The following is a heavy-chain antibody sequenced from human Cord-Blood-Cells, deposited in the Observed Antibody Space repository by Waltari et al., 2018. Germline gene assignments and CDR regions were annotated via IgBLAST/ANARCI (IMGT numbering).Heavy chain of an antibody. J-gene: IGHJ4*02. CDR1: GGTFSSYS. V-gene: IGHV1-69*06. CDR3: ASRDEYSSSSFDY. Sequence: QVQLVQSGAEVHKPGSSGKVDCKASGGTFSSYSTSWLQQATGQGLEWMGGIIPIFGKANYAQKFQGRVTITADKSTSTAYMELSSLRSEDTAVYYCASRDEYSSSSFDYWGQGTLVTVSS. CDR2: IIPIFGKA. D-gene: IGHD6-6*01.